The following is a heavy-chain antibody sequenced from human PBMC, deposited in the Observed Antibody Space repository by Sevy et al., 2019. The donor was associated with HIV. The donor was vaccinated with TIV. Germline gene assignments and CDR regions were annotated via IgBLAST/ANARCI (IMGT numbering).Heavy chain of an antibody. CDR2: IKTYNGNT. V-gene: IGHV1-18*01. J-gene: IGHJ4*02. Sequence: ASVKVSCKAFGYTFTSYTISWVRQAPGQGLEWMGWIKTYNGNTNRAHKVQGRVTLTTDTTSTAYLELRSLRYDDTAVYYCARDTREKSFDYWGQGTVVTVSS. CDR1: GYTFTSYT. CDR3: ARDTREKSFDY.